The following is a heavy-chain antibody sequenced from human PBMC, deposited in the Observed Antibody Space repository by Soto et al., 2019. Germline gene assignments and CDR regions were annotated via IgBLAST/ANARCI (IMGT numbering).Heavy chain of an antibody. D-gene: IGHD3-10*01. Sequence: SVKVSCKASGGTFSSYAISWVRQAPGQGLEWMGGIIPIFGTANYAQKFQGRVTITADESTSTAYMELSSLRSEDTAVYYCARXDHLVRGVNHYYYGMDVWGQGTTVTVSS. V-gene: IGHV1-69*13. CDR1: GGTFSSYA. CDR3: ARXDHLVRGVNHYYYGMDV. J-gene: IGHJ6*02. CDR2: IIPIFGTA.